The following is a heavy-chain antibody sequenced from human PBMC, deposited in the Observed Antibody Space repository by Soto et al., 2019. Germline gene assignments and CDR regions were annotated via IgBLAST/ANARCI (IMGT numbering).Heavy chain of an antibody. V-gene: IGHV3-23*01. Sequence: GGSLRLSCLASGFTFSDYAMAWVRHVPGRGLEWVSSLNGAGGSTYYADSVRGRFTISRDNSQNTLFLQMNRLTVDDTAIYYCAAPRDEYGSGISWFTYGMDVWGQGTTVTVSS. CDR2: LNGAGGST. CDR1: GFTFSDYA. D-gene: IGHD3-10*01. J-gene: IGHJ6*02. CDR3: AAPRDEYGSGISWFTYGMDV.